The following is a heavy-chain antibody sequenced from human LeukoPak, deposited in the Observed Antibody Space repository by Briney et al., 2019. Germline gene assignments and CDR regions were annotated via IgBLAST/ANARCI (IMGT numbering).Heavy chain of an antibody. D-gene: IGHD3-22*01. CDR3: ARDRNYYDSTDTGGFDY. CDR2: ISSSSSYI. J-gene: IGHJ4*02. V-gene: IGHV3-21*01. Sequence: GGSLRLSCTASEFTLGDFAISWVRQAPGKGLEWVSSISSSSSYIYYADSVKGRFTTSRDNAKNSLYLQMNSLRAEDTAVYYCARDRNYYDSTDTGGFDYWGQGTLVTVSS. CDR1: EFTLGDFA.